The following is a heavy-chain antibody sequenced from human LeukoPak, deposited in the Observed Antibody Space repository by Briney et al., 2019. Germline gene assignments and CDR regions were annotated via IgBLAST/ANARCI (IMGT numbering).Heavy chain of an antibody. V-gene: IGHV3-33*08. CDR1: GFTFSSYG. Sequence: GGSLRLSCAASGFTFSSYGMHWVRQAPGKGLEWVAVIWEDGSNINYADSVKGRFTISRDNSKNTLYLQMSSLRAEDTAVYYYARVGYNSGWYEYWGQGALVTVSS. D-gene: IGHD6-19*01. CDR3: ARVGYNSGWYEY. CDR2: IWEDGSNI. J-gene: IGHJ4*02.